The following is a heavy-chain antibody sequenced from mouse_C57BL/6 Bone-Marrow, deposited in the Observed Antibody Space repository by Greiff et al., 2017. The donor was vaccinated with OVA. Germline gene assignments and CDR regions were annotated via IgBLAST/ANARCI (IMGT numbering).Heavy chain of an antibody. D-gene: IGHD2-5*01. Sequence: QVQLQQPEAELVKPGASVKMSCKASGYTFTSYWITWVKQRPGQGLEWIGDIYPGSGSTNYNEKFKSKATLTVDTSSSTAYMHLSSLTSEDSAVYYCARDSNYDVAYWGQGTLVTVSA. V-gene: IGHV1-55*01. CDR1: GYTFTSYW. CDR3: ARDSNYDVAY. J-gene: IGHJ3*01. CDR2: IYPGSGST.